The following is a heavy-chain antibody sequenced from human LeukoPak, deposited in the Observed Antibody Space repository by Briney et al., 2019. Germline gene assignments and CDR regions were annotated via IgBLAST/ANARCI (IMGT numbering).Heavy chain of an antibody. J-gene: IGHJ1*01. CDR1: GYTFTNYY. CDR2: IDPSAGST. CDR3: AREGIAAADLAEYFQH. V-gene: IGHV1-46*01. Sequence: ASVKVSCKASGYTFTNYYMHWVRQAPGQGLEWMGVIDPSAGSTTYAQKFQGRVTMTRGTSASTAYMELSSLRSEDTAVYYCAREGIAAADLAEYFQHWGQGTLVTVSS. D-gene: IGHD6-13*01.